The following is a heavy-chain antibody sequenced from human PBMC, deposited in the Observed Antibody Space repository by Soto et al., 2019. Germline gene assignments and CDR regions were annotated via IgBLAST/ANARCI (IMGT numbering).Heavy chain of an antibody. J-gene: IGHJ6*02. D-gene: IGHD2-2*02. V-gene: IGHV1-69*13. Sequence: SVKVSCKASGGTFSSYAISWVRQTPGQGLEWMGGIIPIFGTANYAQKFQGRVTITADESTSTAYMELSSLRSEDTAVYYCARPIYCSSTSCYKPYYYYGMDVWGQGTTVTVSS. CDR3: ARPIYCSSTSCYKPYYYYGMDV. CDR2: IIPIFGTA. CDR1: GGTFSSYA.